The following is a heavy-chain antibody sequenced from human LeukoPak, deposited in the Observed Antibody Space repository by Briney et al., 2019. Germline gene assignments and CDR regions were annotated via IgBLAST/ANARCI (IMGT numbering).Heavy chain of an antibody. CDR3: AREWGNTVLPLDY. CDR1: GFVFSNYG. Sequence: GGSLRLSCEASGFVFSNYGMHWVRQDPGKGLEWVAVVAHDGSVAYYADWVKGRFTISRDNSKNTVYLQINNLGGEDTAVYYCAREWGNTVLPLDYWGQGTLVTVSS. D-gene: IGHD3-16*01. J-gene: IGHJ4*02. CDR2: VAHDGSVA. V-gene: IGHV3-30*03.